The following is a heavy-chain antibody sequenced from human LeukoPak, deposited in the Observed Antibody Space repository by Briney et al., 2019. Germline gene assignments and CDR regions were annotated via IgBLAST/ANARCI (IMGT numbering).Heavy chain of an antibody. CDR2: IKQDGSEK. V-gene: IGHV3-7*03. Sequence: GGSLRLSCAASGFTFSSYWMSWVRQAPGKGLEWVANIKQDGSEKYYVDSVKGRFTISRDNAKNSLYLQMNSLRAEDTAVYYCARENYYDSSGNTDYWGQGTLVTVSS. D-gene: IGHD3-22*01. J-gene: IGHJ4*02. CDR3: ARENYYDSSGNTDY. CDR1: GFTFSSYW.